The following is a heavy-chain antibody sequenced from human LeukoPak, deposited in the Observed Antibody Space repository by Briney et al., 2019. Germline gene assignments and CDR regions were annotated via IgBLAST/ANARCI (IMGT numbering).Heavy chain of an antibody. J-gene: IGHJ4*02. CDR1: GYSISSGYY. CDR3: ARVGVLLPVLNPPDY. CDR2: TYHSGST. V-gene: IGHV4-38-2*02. Sequence: SETLSLTCTVSGYSISSGYYWGWIRQPPGKGLEWIGSTYHSGSTYYNPSLKSRVTISVDTSKNQFSLKLSSVTAADTAVYYCARVGVLLPVLNPPDYWGQGTLVTVSS. D-gene: IGHD3-10*01.